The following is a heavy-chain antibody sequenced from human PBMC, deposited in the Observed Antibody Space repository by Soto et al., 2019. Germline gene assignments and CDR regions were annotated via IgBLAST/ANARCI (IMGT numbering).Heavy chain of an antibody. CDR3: TSSYGGNQGPFDY. Sequence: ASVKVSCKASGGTFSSYAISWVRQAPGQGLEWMGGIIPISGTANYAQKFQGRVTITADESTSTAYMELSSLRSEDTAVYYCTSSYGGNQGPFDYWGQGTLVTVSS. CDR1: GGTFSSYA. CDR2: IIPISGTA. D-gene: IGHD4-17*01. V-gene: IGHV1-69*13. J-gene: IGHJ4*02.